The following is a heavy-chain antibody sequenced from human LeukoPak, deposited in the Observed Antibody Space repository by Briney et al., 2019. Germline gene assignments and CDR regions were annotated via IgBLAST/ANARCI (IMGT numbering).Heavy chain of an antibody. CDR2: IYCSGST. CDR1: GGSISSYY. D-gene: IGHD6-6*01. V-gene: IGHV4-59*08. CDR3: ARTLYSSSHFDY. J-gene: IGHJ4*02. Sequence: PSETLSLTCTVSGGSISSYYWSWIRQPPGKGLEWIGYIYCSGSTNYNPSLKSRVTISVDTSKNQFSLKLSSVTAADTAVYYCARTLYSSSHFDYWGQGTLVTVSS.